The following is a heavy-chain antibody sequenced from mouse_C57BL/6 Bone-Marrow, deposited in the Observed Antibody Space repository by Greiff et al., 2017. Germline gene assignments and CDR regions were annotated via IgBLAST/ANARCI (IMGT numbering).Heavy chain of an antibody. J-gene: IGHJ3*01. Sequence: EVKLVESGGGLVKPGGSLKLSCAASGFTFSDYGMHWVRQAPEKGLEWVAYISSGSSTIYYADTVKGRFTISRDNAKNTLFLHMTSLRSEDTAMYYCARRFFAYWGQGTLVTVSA. CDR3: ARRFFAY. V-gene: IGHV5-17*01. CDR2: ISSGSSTI. CDR1: GFTFSDYG.